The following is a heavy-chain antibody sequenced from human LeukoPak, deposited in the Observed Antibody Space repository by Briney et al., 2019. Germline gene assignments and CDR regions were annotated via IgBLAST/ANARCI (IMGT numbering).Heavy chain of an antibody. V-gene: IGHV1-2*02. J-gene: IGHJ4*02. CDR2: INPNSGGT. CDR3: ARDRARGWYDY. D-gene: IGHD6-19*01. CDR1: GYTFTGYY. Sequence: GASVKVSCKASGYTFTGYYMHWVRQAPGQGLEWMGWINPNSGGTNYAQKFQGRVTMTRDTSISTAYMELSRLRSEDMAVYYCARDRARGWYDYWGQGTLVTVSS.